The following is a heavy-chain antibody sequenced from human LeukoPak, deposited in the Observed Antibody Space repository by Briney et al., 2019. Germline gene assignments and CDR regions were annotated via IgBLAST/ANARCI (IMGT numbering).Heavy chain of an antibody. Sequence: ASVKVSCKXSGYTFTSDGISWVRQAPGQGLEWMGWISAYNGNTNYAQKFQGGVTMTRDTSLTTVYMELSRLRSDDTAVYYCARAAFYDDGTGSYHFPHAFDIWGQGTMVTVSS. D-gene: IGHD3-16*01. J-gene: IGHJ3*02. V-gene: IGHV1-18*01. CDR3: ARAAFYDDGTGSYHFPHAFDI. CDR2: ISAYNGNT. CDR1: GYTFTSDG.